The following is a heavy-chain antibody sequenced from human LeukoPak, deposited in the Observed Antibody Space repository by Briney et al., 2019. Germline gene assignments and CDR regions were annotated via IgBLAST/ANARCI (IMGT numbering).Heavy chain of an antibody. Sequence: PGGSLRLSCAAPGFAFTSYAMTWVRQAPGKGLEWVSAITGDGATTYYLDSVKGRFTISRDNSENTLFLQMNSLRVEDAALYYCAKDAARSGWVIYYWGQGTLVTVSS. CDR3: AKDAARSGWVIYY. J-gene: IGHJ4*02. D-gene: IGHD6-19*01. V-gene: IGHV3-23*01. CDR2: ITGDGATT. CDR1: GFAFTSYA.